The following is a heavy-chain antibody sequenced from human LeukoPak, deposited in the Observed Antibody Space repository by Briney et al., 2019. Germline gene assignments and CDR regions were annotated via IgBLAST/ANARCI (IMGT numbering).Heavy chain of an antibody. J-gene: IGHJ3*02. CDR3: ARGGIITSYAFEI. V-gene: IGHV3-48*01. CDR1: GFTFSSYS. Sequence: GGSLRLSCAASGFTFSSYSMNWVRQAPGKGLEWVSYISSSSSTIYYADSVKGRFTISRDNAKNSLYLQMDSLRAEDTAVYYCARGGIITSYAFEIWGQGTMVTVSS. CDR2: ISSSSSTI. D-gene: IGHD1-26*01.